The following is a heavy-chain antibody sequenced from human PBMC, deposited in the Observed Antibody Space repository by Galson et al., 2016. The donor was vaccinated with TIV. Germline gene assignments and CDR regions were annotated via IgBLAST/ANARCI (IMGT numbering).Heavy chain of an antibody. CDR3: ARRLDY. CDR1: GFTFSAYW. CDR2: INEDGSEI. J-gene: IGHJ4*02. Sequence: SLRLSCAASGFTFSAYWMNWVRQVPGKGLEWLTNINEDGSEIYYVDSVRGRFTISRDNAKNLLYLEMNGLRDEDTAVYYCARRLDYWGQGILVTVSS. V-gene: IGHV3-7*01.